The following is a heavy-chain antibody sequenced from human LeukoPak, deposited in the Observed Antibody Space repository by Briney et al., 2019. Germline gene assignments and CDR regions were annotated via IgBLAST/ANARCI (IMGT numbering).Heavy chain of an antibody. D-gene: IGHD3-16*01. CDR1: GGSFSGDY. CDR2: INHSVST. CDR3: ATLYYFDY. V-gene: IGHV4-34*01. J-gene: IGHJ4*02. Sequence: SETLSLTCAVYGGSFSGDYWSWIRQPPGERLGWVWEINHSVSTNYNPPPKSLVTTSVDTSKNQFSLKLSSVTAADTAVYYCATLYYFDYWGQGTMVTVSS.